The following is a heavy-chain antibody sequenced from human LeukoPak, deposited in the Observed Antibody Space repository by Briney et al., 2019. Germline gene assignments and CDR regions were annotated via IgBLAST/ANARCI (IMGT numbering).Heavy chain of an antibody. CDR1: GYTFTSYD. V-gene: IGHV1-8*03. J-gene: IGHJ5*02. CDR2: MNPNSGNT. Sequence: GASVKVSCKASGYTFTSYDINLVRQATGQGLEWMGWMNPNSGNTGYAQKFQGRVTITRNTSISTAYMELSSLRSEDTAVYYCARRASIAARPGNWFDPWGQGTLVTVSS. D-gene: IGHD6-6*01. CDR3: ARRASIAARPGNWFDP.